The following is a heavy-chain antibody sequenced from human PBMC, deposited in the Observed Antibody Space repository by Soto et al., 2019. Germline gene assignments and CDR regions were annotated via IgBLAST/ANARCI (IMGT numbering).Heavy chain of an antibody. CDR3: ARRERAAGTDWWFDP. D-gene: IGHD6-13*01. J-gene: IGHJ5*02. CDR1: GGSISSGNYY. V-gene: IGHV4-30-4*01. Sequence: PSETLSLTCTVSGGSISSGNYYWSWIRQPPGKGLEWIGFISYSGTTHYSASLRSRVSISVDTSKKQFSLDLSSVTAAYSAVYYCARRERAAGTDWWFDPWGQGTLVTVSS. CDR2: ISYSGTT.